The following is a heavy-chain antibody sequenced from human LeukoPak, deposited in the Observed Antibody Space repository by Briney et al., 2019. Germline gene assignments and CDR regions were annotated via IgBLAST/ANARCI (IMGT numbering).Heavy chain of an antibody. D-gene: IGHD3-16*02. CDR2: IDYSGYT. Sequence: PSETLSLTCTVSGGSISSSSYYWGWIRQPPGKGLEWIGYIDYSGYTNYNPSLKSRVTISVDTSKNQFSLKLSSVTAADTAVYYCARGITYDYVWGSYRYKYFDYWGQGTLVTVSS. J-gene: IGHJ4*02. CDR1: GGSISSSSYY. V-gene: IGHV4-61*05. CDR3: ARGITYDYVWGSYRYKYFDY.